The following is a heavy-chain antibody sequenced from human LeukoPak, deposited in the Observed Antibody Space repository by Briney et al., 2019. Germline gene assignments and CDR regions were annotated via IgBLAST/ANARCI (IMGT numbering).Heavy chain of an antibody. D-gene: IGHD6-13*01. J-gene: IGHJ4*02. CDR1: GGSISSSSYY. CDR3: AENAAGVIY. Sequence: PSETLSLTCTVSGGSISSSSYYWGWIRQPPGKGLGWIGSIYYSGSTYYNPSLKSRVTISVDTSKNQFSLKLSSVTAADTAVYYCAENAAGVIYWGQGTLVTVSS. CDR2: IYYSGST. V-gene: IGHV4-39*01.